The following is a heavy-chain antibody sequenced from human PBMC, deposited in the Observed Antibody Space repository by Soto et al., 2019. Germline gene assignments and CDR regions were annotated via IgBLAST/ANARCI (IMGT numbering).Heavy chain of an antibody. V-gene: IGHV3-23*01. CDR2: ISGSGGST. J-gene: IGHJ4*02. CDR1: GFTFSSYA. Sequence: EVQLLESGGGLVQPGGSLRLSCAASGFTFSSYAMSWVRQAPGKGLEWVSAISGSGGSTYYADSVKGRFTISRDNSKNTLYLQMTSLRAEDTAVYYCAKRLNYYDSRGWYYFDYWGQGTLFTVSS. D-gene: IGHD3-22*01. CDR3: AKRLNYYDSRGWYYFDY.